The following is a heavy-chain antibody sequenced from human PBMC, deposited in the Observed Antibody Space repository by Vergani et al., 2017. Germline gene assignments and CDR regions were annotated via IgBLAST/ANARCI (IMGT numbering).Heavy chain of an antibody. Sequence: QLQLQESGPGLVKPSETLSLTCTVSGGPLSSSSYYWGWIRQPPGKGLGWIGSIHYSGSPYSNPSLKSRVTISVDTSKNQFSLKLRSVTAADTAVYYCASSSNLYYYDSSGPPGIWGQGTMVTVSS. CDR2: IHYSGSP. D-gene: IGHD3-22*01. CDR1: GGPLSSSSYY. CDR3: ASSSNLYYYDSSGPPGI. V-gene: IGHV4-39*07. J-gene: IGHJ3*02.